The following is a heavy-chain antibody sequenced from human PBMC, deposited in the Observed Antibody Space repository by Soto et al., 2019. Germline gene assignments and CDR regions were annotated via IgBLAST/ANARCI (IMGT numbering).Heavy chain of an antibody. Sequence: EVQLVEAGGGLVQPGGSLRLSCAASGFTFSTYWIHWVRQAPGKGLVWVSRINDDGGTINYADSVKGRFTISRDNAKNTVYLQMNSLRAEDTAVYYCTRGRNNYFDYLGQGTLVTFS. CDR2: INDDGGTI. V-gene: IGHV3-74*01. CDR1: GFTFSTYW. D-gene: IGHD1-1*01. J-gene: IGHJ4*02. CDR3: TRGRNNYFDY.